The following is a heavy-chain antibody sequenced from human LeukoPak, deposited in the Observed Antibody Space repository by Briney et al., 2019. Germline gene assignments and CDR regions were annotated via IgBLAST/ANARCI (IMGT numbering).Heavy chain of an antibody. CDR1: GFTFSSYA. J-gene: IGHJ6*03. CDR2: ISYDGSNK. D-gene: IGHD5-18*01. CDR3: ARVDTAMVFRYYYYMDV. Sequence: GGSLRLSCAASGFTFSSYAMHWVRQAPGKGLEWVAVISYDGSNKYYADSVKGRFTISRDNSKNTLYLQMNSLRAEDTAVYYCARVDTAMVFRYYYYMDVWGKGTTVTVSS. V-gene: IGHV3-30*04.